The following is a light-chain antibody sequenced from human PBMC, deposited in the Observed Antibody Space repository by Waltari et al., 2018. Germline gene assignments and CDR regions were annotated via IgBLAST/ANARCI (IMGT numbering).Light chain of an antibody. CDR1: QSLLHSNGNTY. Sequence: DVVMTQSPLSLPITPGQPASITCRSSQSLLHSNGNTYLGWFLQKPGQPPRRLLYKVSNRDSGVPDRFSGSGAGTDFTLKITRVEAENVGVYYCMQGTHFPPTFGQGTKVEIK. CDR2: KVS. CDR3: MQGTHFPPT. V-gene: IGKV2-30*02. J-gene: IGKJ1*01.